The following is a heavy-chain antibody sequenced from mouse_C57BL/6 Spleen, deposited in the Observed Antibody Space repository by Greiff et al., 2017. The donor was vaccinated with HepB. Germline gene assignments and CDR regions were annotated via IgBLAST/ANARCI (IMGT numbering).Heavy chain of an antibody. Sequence: EVKVEESGGGLVQPGGSLSLSCAASGFTFTDYYMSWVRQPPGKALEWLGFIRNNANGYTTEYSASVKGRFTISRETSQSILYLQMNALRAEDSATYYGARCPITTVVVYYWYVDVWGTGTTVTVSS. CDR3: ARCPITTVVVYYWYVDV. V-gene: IGHV7-3*01. J-gene: IGHJ1*03. CDR1: GFTFTDYY. D-gene: IGHD1-1*01. CDR2: IRNNANGYTT.